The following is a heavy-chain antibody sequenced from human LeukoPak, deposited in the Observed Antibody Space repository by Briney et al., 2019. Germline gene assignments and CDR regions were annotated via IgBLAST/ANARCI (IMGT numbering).Heavy chain of an antibody. CDR2: IRSKAYGGTT. D-gene: IGHD3-22*01. Sequence: GGSLRLSCTASGFTFGDYAMSWVRQAPGKGLEWVGFIRSKAYGGTTEYAASVKGRFTISRDDSKSIAYLQMNSLRAEDTAMYYCARRAGDYSHPYDYWGQGTLVTVSS. CDR1: GFTFGDYA. V-gene: IGHV3-49*04. J-gene: IGHJ4*02. CDR3: ARRAGDYSHPYDY.